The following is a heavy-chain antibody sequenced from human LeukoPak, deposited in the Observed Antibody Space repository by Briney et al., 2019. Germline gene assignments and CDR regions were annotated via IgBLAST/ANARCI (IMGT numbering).Heavy chain of an antibody. V-gene: IGHV4-34*01. J-gene: IGHJ4*02. CDR3: ARHVLYCSSTSCGYSY. CDR2: INHSGST. CDR1: GFTFSDYY. Sequence: GSLRLSCAASGFTFSDYYMSWIRQPPGKGLEWIGEINHSGSTNYNPSLKSRVTISVDTSKNQFSLKLSSVTAADTAVYYCARHVLYCSSTSCGYSYWGQGTLVTVSS. D-gene: IGHD2-2*01.